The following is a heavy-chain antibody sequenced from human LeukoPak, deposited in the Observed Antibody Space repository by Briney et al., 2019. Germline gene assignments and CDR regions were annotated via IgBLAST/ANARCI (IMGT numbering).Heavy chain of an antibody. CDR2: ISDIGSI. CDR1: GGSISTYY. Sequence: SETLSLTCNVSGGSISTYYWSWIPHPPGKGLEWIAYISDIGSINYNPSLKSRVTISLDTSKNQFSLKLSSVTAADTAVYYCAGHHPRNTVDFWGQGTLVTVSS. CDR3: AGHHPRNTVDF. J-gene: IGHJ4*02. V-gene: IGHV4-59*08. D-gene: IGHD2/OR15-2a*01.